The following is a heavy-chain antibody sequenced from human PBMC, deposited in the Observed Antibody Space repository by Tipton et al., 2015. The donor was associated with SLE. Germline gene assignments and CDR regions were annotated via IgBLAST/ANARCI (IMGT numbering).Heavy chain of an antibody. CDR1: AYSISIGYH. D-gene: IGHD5-12*01. CDR3: ARGYRGMDV. V-gene: IGHV4-38-2*01. Sequence: TLSLTCAVSAYSISIGYHWGWLRQPPGKGLEWIASIHHRGNTYYNPSLKSRVTISLDTSKNQFSLRLTSVTAADTAVYYCARGYRGMDVWGQGTTVTV. J-gene: IGHJ6*02. CDR2: IHHRGNT.